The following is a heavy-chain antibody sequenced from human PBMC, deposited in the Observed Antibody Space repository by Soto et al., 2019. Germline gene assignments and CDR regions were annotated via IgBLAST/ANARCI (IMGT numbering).Heavy chain of an antibody. CDR2: IYTSGST. V-gene: IGHV4-4*07. CDR3: ARGHDFWSGYSGRFGMDV. J-gene: IGHJ6*02. Sequence: PSETLSLTCTVSGGSISSYYWSWIRQPAGKGLEWIGRIYTSGSTNYNSSLKSRVTMSVDTSKNQFSLKLSSVTAADTAVYYCARGHDFWSGYSGRFGMDVWGQGTTVTVSS. CDR1: GGSISSYY. D-gene: IGHD3-3*01.